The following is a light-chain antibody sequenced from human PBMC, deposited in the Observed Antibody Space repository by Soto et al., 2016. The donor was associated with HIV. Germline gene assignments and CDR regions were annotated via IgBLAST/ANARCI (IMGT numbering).Light chain of an antibody. J-gene: IGLJ2*01. CDR2: QDN. CDR3: QAWDSSTVV. Sequence: SYKLTQPPSVSVSPGQTATITCSGDKLGDNYVCWYQRTPGQSPVLVIYQDNKRPSGIPERFSGSNSGNTATLTISGTQAMDEADYYCQAWDSSTVVFGGGTKLTVL. V-gene: IGLV3-1*01. CDR1: KLGDNY.